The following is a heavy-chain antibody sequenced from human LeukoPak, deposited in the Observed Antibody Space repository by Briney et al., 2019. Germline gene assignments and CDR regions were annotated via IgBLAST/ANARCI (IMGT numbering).Heavy chain of an antibody. CDR3: ASSYDFWSGYYPFDY. CDR1: GGSIRSHY. D-gene: IGHD3-3*01. CDR2: IYYSGST. J-gene: IGHJ4*02. Sequence: SETLSLTCTVPGGSIRSHYWSWIRQPPGKGLEWIGYIYYSGSTNYNPSLKSRVTISVDTSKNQFSLKLSSVTAADTAVYYCASSYDFWSGYYPFDYWGQGTLVTVSS. V-gene: IGHV4-59*11.